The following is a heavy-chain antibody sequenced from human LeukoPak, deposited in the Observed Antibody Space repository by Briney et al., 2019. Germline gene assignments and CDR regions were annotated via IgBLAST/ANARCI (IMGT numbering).Heavy chain of an antibody. D-gene: IGHD6-19*01. CDR1: GYTFTNDW. J-gene: IGHJ5*02. CDR3: ARHAAVAGPNWFDP. Sequence: AESLKISCKGSGYTFTNDWIGWVRQMPGKGLEWMGIIYPGDSDTRYSPSFQGQVTISADKSISTAYLQWSSLKASDTAMYYCARHAAVAGPNWFDPWGQGTLVTVSS. V-gene: IGHV5-51*01. CDR2: IYPGDSDT.